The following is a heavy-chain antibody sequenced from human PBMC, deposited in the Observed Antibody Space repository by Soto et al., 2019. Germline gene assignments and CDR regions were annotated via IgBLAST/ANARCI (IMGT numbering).Heavy chain of an antibody. CDR2: ISAYNGNT. CDR3: ARILGLPSHCCVMDV. CDR1: GYIFTSYG. D-gene: IGHD2-15*01. Sequence: QVQLVQSGAEVKKPGASVKVSCKASGYIFTSYGISWVRQAPGQGLEWMGWISAYNGNTNYAQKLQGRVTMTTDTSANTGDMELRGLRSDDTAVYYCARILGLPSHCCVMDVWGQGTTVTVSS. V-gene: IGHV1-18*01. J-gene: IGHJ6*02.